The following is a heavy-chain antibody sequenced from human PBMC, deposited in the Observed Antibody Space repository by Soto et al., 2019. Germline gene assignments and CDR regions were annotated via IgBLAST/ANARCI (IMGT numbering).Heavy chain of an antibody. CDR3: TRGYCSGGSCYSGFDY. Sequence: SETLSLTCAVYGGSFSGYYWSWIRQPPGKGLEWIGEINHSGSTNYNPSLKSRVTISVDTSKNQFSLKLSSVTAADTAVYYCTRGYCSGGSCYSGFDYRRQGTLVTVSS. V-gene: IGHV4-34*01. D-gene: IGHD2-15*01. CDR1: GGSFSGYY. J-gene: IGHJ4*02. CDR2: INHSGST.